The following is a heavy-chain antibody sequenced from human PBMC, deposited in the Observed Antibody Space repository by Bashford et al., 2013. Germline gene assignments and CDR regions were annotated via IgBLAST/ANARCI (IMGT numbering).Heavy chain of an antibody. D-gene: IGHD3-22*01. V-gene: IGHV1-3*01. CDR2: INAGNGNT. Sequence: ASVKVSCKTSGYTFTSYAMHWVRQAPGQRLEWMGWINAGNGNTKYSQKFQGRVTITRDTSASTAYMELSSLRSEDTAVYYCARGVSGYYISPFDYWGQGTLVTVSS. CDR1: GYTFTSYA. J-gene: IGHJ4*02. CDR3: ARGVSGYYISPFDY.